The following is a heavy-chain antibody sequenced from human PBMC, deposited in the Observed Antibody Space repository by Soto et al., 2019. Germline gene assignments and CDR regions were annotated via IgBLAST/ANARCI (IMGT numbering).Heavy chain of an antibody. CDR1: GFTFISYA. CDR2: IWYDGSNK. CDR3: ARDLTMFRRDVSPFWFYS. D-gene: IGHD3-10*01. Sequence: GSLRLSCAASGFTFISYAMHWVLQAPGKGLEWVAVIWYDGSNKYYADSVKGRFTISRDNSKNTLYLQMNSLRAEDTAVYYCARDLTMFRRDVSPFWFYSRAQRALLTVSS. J-gene: IGHJ5*01. V-gene: IGHV3-33*01.